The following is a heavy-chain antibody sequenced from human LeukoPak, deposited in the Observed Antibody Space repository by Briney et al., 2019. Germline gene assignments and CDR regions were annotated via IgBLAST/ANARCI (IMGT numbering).Heavy chain of an antibody. Sequence: GESLKISCKGSGYSFTSYWIGWVRQMPGKGLEWMGIIYPGDSDTRYSPSFQGQVTISADKSISTAYLQWSSLKASDTAMYYCARRYSGGDCYSGYFQHWGQGTLVTVSS. J-gene: IGHJ1*01. CDR2: IYPGDSDT. D-gene: IGHD2-21*02. CDR3: ARRYSGGDCYSGYFQH. CDR1: GYSFTSYW. V-gene: IGHV5-51*01.